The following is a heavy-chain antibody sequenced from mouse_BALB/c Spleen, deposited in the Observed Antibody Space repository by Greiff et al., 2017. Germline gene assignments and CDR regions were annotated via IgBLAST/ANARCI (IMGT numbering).Heavy chain of an antibody. V-gene: IGHV5-17*02. J-gene: IGHJ3*01. D-gene: IGHD2-4*01. CDR2: ISSGSSTI. CDR3: ARGGGLRPPFAY. CDR1: GFTFSSFG. Sequence: EVQVVESGGGLVQPGGSRKLSCAASGFTFSSFGMHWVRQAPEKGLEWVAYISSGSSTIYYADTVKGRFTISRDNPKNTLFLQMTSLRSEDTAMYYCARGGGLRPPFAYWGQGTLVTVS.